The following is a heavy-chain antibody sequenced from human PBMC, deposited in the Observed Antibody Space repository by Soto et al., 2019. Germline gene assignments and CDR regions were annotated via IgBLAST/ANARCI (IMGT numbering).Heavy chain of an antibody. CDR3: ARVPRKGATGRHLFDS. Sequence: SETLSLTCSVSGGSISATNYYWGWIRQPPGKGLEWIGTVYHSGNTYYNPSLKSRITMSVDTSMNAFSLNVNSVTASDTAVYFCARVPRKGATGRHLFDSWALGILVTVSS. CDR2: VYHSGNT. CDR1: GGSISATNYY. D-gene: IGHD1-26*01. J-gene: IGHJ4*02. V-gene: IGHV4-39*02.